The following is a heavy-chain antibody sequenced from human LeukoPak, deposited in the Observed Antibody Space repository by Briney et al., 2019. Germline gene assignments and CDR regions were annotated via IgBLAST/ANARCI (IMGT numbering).Heavy chain of an antibody. V-gene: IGHV1-2*02. CDR1: GYTFTGYY. CDR3: ARVTYTMVRGNRYMDV. J-gene: IGHJ6*03. D-gene: IGHD3-10*01. CDR2: INPNSGGT. Sequence: ASVKVSCKASGYTFTGYYMHWVRQAPGQGLEWMGWINPNSGGTNYAQKFQGRVTMTRDTSISTAYMELSRLRSDDTAVYYCARVTYTMVRGNRYMDVWGKGTTVTVSS.